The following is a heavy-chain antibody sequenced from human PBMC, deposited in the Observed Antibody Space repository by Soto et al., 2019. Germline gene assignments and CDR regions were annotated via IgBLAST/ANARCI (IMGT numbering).Heavy chain of an antibody. V-gene: IGHV3-23*01. Sequence: GGSLRLSCAASGFTFSSYAMSWVRQAPGKGLEWVSAISGSGGSTYYADSVKGRFTISRDNSKNTLYLQMNSLRAEDTAVYHCAKDPPHYDSSTHDAFDIWGQGTMVTVSS. J-gene: IGHJ3*02. D-gene: IGHD3-22*01. CDR1: GFTFSSYA. CDR2: ISGSGGST. CDR3: AKDPPHYDSSTHDAFDI.